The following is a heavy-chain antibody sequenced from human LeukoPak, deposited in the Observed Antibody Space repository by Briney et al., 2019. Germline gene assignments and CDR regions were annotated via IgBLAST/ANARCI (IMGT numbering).Heavy chain of an antibody. CDR3: ARATTRTTVGGEDY. V-gene: IGHV1-69*05. Sequence: ASVKVSCKASGGTFSSYAISWVRQAPGQGLEWMGGIIPIFGTANYAQKFQGSVTITTDESTSTAYMELSRLRSEDTAVYYCARATTRTTVGGEDYWGQGTLVTVSS. J-gene: IGHJ4*02. CDR1: GGTFSSYA. CDR2: IIPIFGTA. D-gene: IGHD4-17*01.